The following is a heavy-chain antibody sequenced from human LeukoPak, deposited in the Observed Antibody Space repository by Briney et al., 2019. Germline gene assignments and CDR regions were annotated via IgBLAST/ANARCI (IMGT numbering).Heavy chain of an antibody. V-gene: IGHV3-30-3*01. J-gene: IGHJ4*02. CDR1: GFTFSSYA. CDR3: ARDPVVPAAMCPDY. D-gene: IGHD2-2*01. Sequence: GGSLRLSCAGSGFTFSSYAMHWVRQAPGKGLEWVAVISYDGSNKYYADSVKGRFTISRDNSKNTLYLQMNSLRAEDTAVYYCARDPVVPAAMCPDYWGQGTLVTVSS. CDR2: ISYDGSNK.